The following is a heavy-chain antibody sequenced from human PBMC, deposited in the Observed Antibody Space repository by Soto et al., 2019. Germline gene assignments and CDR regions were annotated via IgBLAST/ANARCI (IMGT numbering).Heavy chain of an antibody. J-gene: IGHJ4*02. CDR1: GYSISSGYY. D-gene: IGHD6-13*01. V-gene: IGHV4-38-2*01. Sequence: SETLSLTCAVSGYSISSGYYWGWIRQPPGKGLEWIGSIYHSGSTYYNPSLKSRVTISVDTSKNQFSLKTEDTAVYYCTRLAGAGTLSPHVDYWGQGTLVTV. CDR2: IYHSGST. CDR3: TRLAGAGTLSPHVDY.